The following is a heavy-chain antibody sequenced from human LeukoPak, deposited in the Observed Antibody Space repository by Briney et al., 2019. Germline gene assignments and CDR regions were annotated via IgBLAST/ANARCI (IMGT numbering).Heavy chain of an antibody. V-gene: IGHV4-4*07. CDR3: ARHYSGTLHRLPAAFDI. CDR1: GGSISSYY. CDR2: IYTSGST. Sequence: KPSETLSLTCTVSGGSISSYYWSWIRQPAGKGLEWIGRIYTSGSTNYNPSLKSRVTMSVDTSKNQFSLKLSSVTAADTAVYYCARHYSGTLHRLPAAFDIWGQGTMVTVSS. D-gene: IGHD1-26*01. J-gene: IGHJ3*02.